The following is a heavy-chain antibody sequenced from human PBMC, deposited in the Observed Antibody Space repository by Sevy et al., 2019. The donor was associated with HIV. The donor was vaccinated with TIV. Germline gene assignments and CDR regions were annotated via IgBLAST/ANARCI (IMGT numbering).Heavy chain of an antibody. D-gene: IGHD4-17*01. J-gene: IGHJ5*01. CDR2: IGGSDDRT. V-gene: IGHV3-23*01. Sequence: GGSLRLSCAASGFSFSSYTMARVRQAPGKGLEWVSSIGGSDDRTFYAGPVKGRFTISRDNSKNALHLQMNSLRAEDTAVYYCAKDYGDFKNWFDSWGQGTLVTVSS. CDR1: GFSFSSYT. CDR3: AKDYGDFKNWFDS.